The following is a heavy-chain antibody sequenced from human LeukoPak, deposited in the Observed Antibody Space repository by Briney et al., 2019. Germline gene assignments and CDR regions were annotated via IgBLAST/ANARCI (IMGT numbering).Heavy chain of an antibody. CDR1: GFTFSSYA. J-gene: IGHJ4*02. CDR2: ITAGGDTT. CDR3: VKGSRRYYYDY. Sequence: GGSLRLSCAASGFTFSSYAMTWVRQTPGKGLEWVSSITAGGDTTYYAGSVKGRFSISRDNSKNTLFLQMTSLRSEDTAIFYCVKGSRRYYYDYWGQGTLVIVSS. V-gene: IGHV3-23*01. D-gene: IGHD3-22*01.